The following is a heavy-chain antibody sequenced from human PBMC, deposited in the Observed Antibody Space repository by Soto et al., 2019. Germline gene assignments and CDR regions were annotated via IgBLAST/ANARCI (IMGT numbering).Heavy chain of an antibody. Sequence: QVQLQQWGAGLLKPSETLSLTCAVYGGSFSGYDWTWIRQPPGTGLEWIGEINHSGSSNYNPSLTSRVTISVDTSKNQFSLKLTSVTAADTAVYYWARDKITGLFDYWGQGTRVTVSS. D-gene: IGHD2-8*02. J-gene: IGHJ4*02. CDR2: INHSGSS. CDR1: GGSFSGYD. V-gene: IGHV4-34*01. CDR3: ARDKITGLFDY.